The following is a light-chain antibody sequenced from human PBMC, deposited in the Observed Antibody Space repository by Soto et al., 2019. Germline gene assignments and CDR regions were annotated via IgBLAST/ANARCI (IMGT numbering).Light chain of an antibody. V-gene: IGKV2-28*01. CDR3: MQAVQTPRT. CDR2: FGS. Sequence: EIVMTQSPLSLTVTPGEPASITCKSRQRLQHKNGNTVLDWYMQKPGQSRQLLIYFGSRRAPGAPDRVSGSGSGTDFTLRISTVEADDAAIYYCMQAVQTPRTFGQVTKLEL. J-gene: IGKJ1*01. CDR1: QRLQHKNGNTV.